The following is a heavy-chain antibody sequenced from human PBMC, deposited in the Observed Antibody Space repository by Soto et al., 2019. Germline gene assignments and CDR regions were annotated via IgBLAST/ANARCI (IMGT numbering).Heavy chain of an antibody. D-gene: IGHD2-2*02. J-gene: IGHJ6*02. V-gene: IGHV1-18*04. CDR1: GYTFTSYG. CDR3: ARYCSSTSCYSYYYYYGMDV. CDR2: ISAYNGNT. Sequence: ASVKVSCKASGYTFTSYGISWVRQAPGQGLEWMGWISAYNGNTNYARKLQGRVTMTIDTSTSTAYMELRSLRSDDTAVYYCARYCSSTSCYSYYYYYGMDVWGQGTTVTVSS.